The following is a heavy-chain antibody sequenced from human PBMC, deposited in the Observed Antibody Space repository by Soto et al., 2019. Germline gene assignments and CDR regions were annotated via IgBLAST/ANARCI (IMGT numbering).Heavy chain of an antibody. J-gene: IGHJ4*01. Sequence: GGSLTLSCEVPGFSFSHVGLDSVRHAPSKRHEGVAIISYDGSKKYYADSVKGRFTISRDNSKNTLFLQMNSLRAEDTAVYYCAKTATYVDDYDSTRYSSEDYWGPGALGAVSS. D-gene: IGHD3-22*01. CDR2: ISYDGSKK. CDR3: AKTATYVDDYDSTRYSSEDY. CDR1: GFSFSHVG. V-gene: IGHV3-30*18.